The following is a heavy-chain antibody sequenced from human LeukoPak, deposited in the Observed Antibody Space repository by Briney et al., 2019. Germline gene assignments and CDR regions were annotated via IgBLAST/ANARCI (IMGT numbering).Heavy chain of an antibody. D-gene: IGHD3-3*01. CDR2: IFHSGST. CDR1: SGSIFSSNW. CDR3: ARSPYDFWSGYYSYLFDY. Sequence: SETLSLTCAVSSGSIFSSNWWSWVRQPPGKGLEWIGQIFHSGSTSYSPSLKSRVAISVDKSKNQFSLRLTSVTAADTAVYYCARSPYDFWSGYYSYLFDYWGQGTLVTVSS. V-gene: IGHV4-4*02. J-gene: IGHJ4*02.